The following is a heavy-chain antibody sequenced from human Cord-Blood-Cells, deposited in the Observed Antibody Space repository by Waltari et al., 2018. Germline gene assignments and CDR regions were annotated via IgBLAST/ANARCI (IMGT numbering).Heavy chain of an antibody. J-gene: IGHJ4*02. D-gene: IGHD2-21*01. CDR3: AMTYCGGDCYSLDY. Sequence: QVQLVQSGAEVKKPGASVKVSCKASGYTFTGYYMHWVRHAPGQGLEWMGRITPNRGGTNYAQKFQGRVTMTKDTAISTAYMELSRLMSDDTAVYYCAMTYCGGDCYSLDYWGRGTLVTVSS. CDR1: GYTFTGYY. CDR2: ITPNRGGT. V-gene: IGHV1-2*06.